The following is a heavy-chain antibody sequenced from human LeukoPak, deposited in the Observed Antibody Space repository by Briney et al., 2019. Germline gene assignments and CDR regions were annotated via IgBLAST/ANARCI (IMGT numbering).Heavy chain of an antibody. J-gene: IGHJ4*02. D-gene: IGHD6-6*01. CDR3: ARRDGDY. CDR1: GFXFSNYN. Sequence: GGSLRLSCAASGFXFSNYNMNWVRQAPGKGLEWVSVISSSSGTVYYADSVKGRFTVSRDNAKNSLYLQMSSLRDDDTAVYYCARRDGDYWGQGTLVTVSS. CDR2: ISSSSGTV. V-gene: IGHV3-48*02.